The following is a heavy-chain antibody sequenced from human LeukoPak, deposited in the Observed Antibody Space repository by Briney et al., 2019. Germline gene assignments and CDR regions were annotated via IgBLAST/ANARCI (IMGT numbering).Heavy chain of an antibody. CDR3: ARPNWNYGKIDY. CDR2: ISSSSSYI. J-gene: IGHJ4*02. CDR1: GFTFSSYS. D-gene: IGHD1-7*01. Sequence: GGSLRLSCAASGFTFSSYSMNWVRQAPGKGLEWVSSISSSSSYIYYADSVKGRFTISRDNAKNSLYLQTNSLRAEDTAVYYCARPNWNYGKIDYWGQGTLVTVSS. V-gene: IGHV3-21*01.